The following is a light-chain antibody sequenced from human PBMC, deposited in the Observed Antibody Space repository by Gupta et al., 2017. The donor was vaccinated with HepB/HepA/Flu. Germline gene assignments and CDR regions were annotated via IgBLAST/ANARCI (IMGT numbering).Light chain of an antibody. Sequence: NVLTQYPDTLSFSLGERSTLSCRASQRVSSKFLAWYQQKPGQAPRLLIFGASSSAAGIPDRFIGRGSGTEFTLTIMRRDPEEFAVYSCHQHCSLPSTFGQGTKLEIK. CDR2: GAS. V-gene: IGKV3-20*01. CDR3: HQHCSLPST. J-gene: IGKJ2*01. CDR1: QRVSSKF.